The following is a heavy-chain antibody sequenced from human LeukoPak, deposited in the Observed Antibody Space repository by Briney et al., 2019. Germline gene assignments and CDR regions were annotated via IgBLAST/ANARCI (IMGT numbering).Heavy chain of an antibody. V-gene: IGHV3-64*01. J-gene: IGHJ4*02. CDR2: ISSNGGST. D-gene: IGHD1-26*01. Sequence: GSLRLSCAASGFTFSSYAMHWVRQAPGTGLEYVSAISSNGGSTYYANSVKGRFTISRDNSKNTLYLQMGSLRAEDMAVYYCARGGGGSYSVDYWGQGTLVTVSS. CDR1: GFTFSSYA. CDR3: ARGGGGSYSVDY.